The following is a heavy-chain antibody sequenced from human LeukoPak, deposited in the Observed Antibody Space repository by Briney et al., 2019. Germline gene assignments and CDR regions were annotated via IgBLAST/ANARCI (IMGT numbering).Heavy chain of an antibody. CDR1: GFAFSSYA. CDR3: VKDRNILTGYYYSNWFDP. D-gene: IGHD3-9*01. CDR2: ISSNGGST. J-gene: IGHJ5*02. Sequence: GGSLRLSCSASGFAFSSYAMHWVRQAPGKGLEYVSAISSNGGSTYYGDSVKGRFAISRDNSKNTLYLQMSSLRAEDTAVYYCVKDRNILTGYYYSNWFDPWGQGTLVTVSS. V-gene: IGHV3-64D*06.